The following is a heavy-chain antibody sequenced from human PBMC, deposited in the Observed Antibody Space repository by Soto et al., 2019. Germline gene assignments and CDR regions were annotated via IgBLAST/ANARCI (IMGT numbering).Heavy chain of an antibody. J-gene: IGHJ6*02. Sequence: GGSLRLSCAASGFTFSSYAMSWVRQAPGKGLEWVSAISGSGGSTYYADSVKGRFTISRDNSKNTLYLQMNSLRAEDTAVYYCAKDSGQSVYYYGTDVWGQGTTVTVSS. V-gene: IGHV3-23*01. CDR1: GFTFSSYA. D-gene: IGHD6-19*01. CDR2: ISGSGGST. CDR3: AKDSGQSVYYYGTDV.